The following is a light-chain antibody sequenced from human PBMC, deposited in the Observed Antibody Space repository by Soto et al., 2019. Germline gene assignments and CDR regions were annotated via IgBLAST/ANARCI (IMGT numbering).Light chain of an antibody. CDR2: GAS. CDR1: QNVLSN. J-gene: IGKJ2*01. Sequence: IVMTQSPATLSVSPGERATLSCRASQNVLSNLAWYQQKPGQAPRLLIYGASTRATGLPARFSGSGSGTQFTLTISSLQSEDFAVYFCQQYNNWPYTFGQGTKVDIK. V-gene: IGKV3-15*01. CDR3: QQYNNWPYT.